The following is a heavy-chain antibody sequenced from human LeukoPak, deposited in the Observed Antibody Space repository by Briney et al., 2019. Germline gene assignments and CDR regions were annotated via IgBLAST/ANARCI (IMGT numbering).Heavy chain of an antibody. J-gene: IGHJ4*02. Sequence: PGGSLRLSCAASGFTFSSYGMHWVRQAPGKGLEWVSGISGSGDNIYYADSVKGRFTISRDNSKNTLYLQMNSLRAEDTAVYYCAKDEGRRITGTPNPKGPDYWGQGTLVTVSS. CDR3: AKDEGRRITGTPNPKGPDY. CDR1: GFTFSSYG. D-gene: IGHD1-20*01. V-gene: IGHV3-NL1*01. CDR2: ISGSGDNI.